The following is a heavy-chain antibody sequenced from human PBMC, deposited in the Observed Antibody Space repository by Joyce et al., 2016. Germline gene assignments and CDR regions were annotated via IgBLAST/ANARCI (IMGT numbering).Heavy chain of an antibody. Sequence: QLVESGGGVVKPGGSLRLSCEASGSTFSTSSMSWFRQDPGKGLEWVAAISDTSYDIFHAETVRGRFTVSRDNAKKTLYLQMNSLRAEDSAVFYCARGGISYYYAMDVWGQGTTVTVSS. CDR3: ARGGISYYYAMDV. CDR1: GSTFSTSS. CDR2: ISDTSYDI. V-gene: IGHV3-21*01. J-gene: IGHJ6*02. D-gene: IGHD3-16*01.